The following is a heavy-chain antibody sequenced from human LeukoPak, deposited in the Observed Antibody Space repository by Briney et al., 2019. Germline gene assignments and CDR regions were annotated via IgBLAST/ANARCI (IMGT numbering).Heavy chain of an antibody. D-gene: IGHD1-26*01. CDR3: ARGSYYFDY. CDR2: LSGSGGST. CDR1: GFTFSSYA. Sequence: GGSLRLSCAASGFTFSSYAMNWVRQAPGKGLEWVSGLSGSGGSTYYADSVKGRFTISRDNSKNTLYLQMNSLRAEDTAVYYCARGSYYFDYWGQGTLVTVSS. J-gene: IGHJ4*02. V-gene: IGHV3-23*01.